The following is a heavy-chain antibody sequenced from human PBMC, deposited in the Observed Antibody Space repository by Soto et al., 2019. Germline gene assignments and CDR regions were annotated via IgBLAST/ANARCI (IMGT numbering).Heavy chain of an antibody. CDR3: AKGGYYDSSGYLGWLDY. Sequence: QVQLVESGGGVVQPGRSLRLSCAASGFTFSSYGIHWVRQAPGKGLEWVAVISYDGSNIYYADSVKGRITISRNNSKNTLYLQMNCLRAEDTAVYYCAKGGYYDSSGYLGWLDYWGQGTMVTVSS. CDR2: ISYDGSNI. V-gene: IGHV3-30*18. CDR1: GFTFSSYG. J-gene: IGHJ4*02. D-gene: IGHD3-22*01.